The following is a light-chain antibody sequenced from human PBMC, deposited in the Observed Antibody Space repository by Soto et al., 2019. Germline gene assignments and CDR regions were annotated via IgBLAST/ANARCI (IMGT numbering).Light chain of an antibody. CDR3: CSYAGSYTHV. V-gene: IGLV2-11*01. CDR2: DVI. CDR1: SGDVGGYSY. J-gene: IGLJ1*01. Sequence: QSALTQPRSVSGSPGQSVTISCTGTSGDVGGYSYVSWFQQHPGKAPKLIIYDVIKRPSGVPDRFSGSKSGNTASLTISGLQAEDEADYYCCSYAGSYTHVFGSGTKLTVL.